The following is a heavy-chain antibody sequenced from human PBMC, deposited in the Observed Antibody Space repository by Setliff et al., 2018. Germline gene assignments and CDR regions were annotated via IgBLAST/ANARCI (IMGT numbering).Heavy chain of an antibody. CDR2: VYYTGTT. D-gene: IGHD7-27*01. V-gene: IGHV4-59*01. CDR3: ARVTNWGLDLRFDP. CDR1: GGSINNYY. Sequence: SETLSLTCTVSGGSINNYYWSWIRQAPGKGLEWVGYVYYTGTTNYSPSLKGRVIISVDASKNRLSLQLNSVTPADTAVYYCARVTNWGLDLRFDPWGQGILVTVSS. J-gene: IGHJ5*02.